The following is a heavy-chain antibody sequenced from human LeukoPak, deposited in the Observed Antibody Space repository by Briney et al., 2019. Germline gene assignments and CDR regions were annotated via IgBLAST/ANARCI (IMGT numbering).Heavy chain of an antibody. CDR3: ARDESGYYGSGGYYGMDV. V-gene: IGHV3-21*01. D-gene: IGHD3-10*01. CDR1: GFTFSSYS. Sequence: GGSLRLSCAASGFTFSSYSMNWVRQAPGKGLEWVSSISSSSSYIYYADSVKGRFTISRDNAKNSLYLQMNSLRAEDTAVYYCARDESGYYGSGGYYGMDVWGQGTTATVSS. J-gene: IGHJ6*02. CDR2: ISSSSSYI.